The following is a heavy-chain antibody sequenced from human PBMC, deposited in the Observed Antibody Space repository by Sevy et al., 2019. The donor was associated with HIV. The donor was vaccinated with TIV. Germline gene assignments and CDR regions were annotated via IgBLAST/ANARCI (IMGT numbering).Heavy chain of an antibody. Sequence: GGSLRLSCAASGFTFSGYAMHWVRQAPGKGLEWVSSISGSGGSTYYGDCAKGRFSISRDNFNNRVFLEMNTLRADDTAVYYCARGYGSGSPPDYWGQGTLVTVSS. V-gene: IGHV3-23*01. CDR2: ISGSGGST. D-gene: IGHD3-10*01. J-gene: IGHJ4*02. CDR1: GFTFSGYA. CDR3: ARGYGSGSPPDY.